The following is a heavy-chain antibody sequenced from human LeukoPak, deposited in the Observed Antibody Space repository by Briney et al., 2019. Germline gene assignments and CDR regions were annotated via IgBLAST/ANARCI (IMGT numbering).Heavy chain of an antibody. CDR1: GLTVSSNY. D-gene: IGHD3-22*01. J-gene: IGHJ3*02. CDR2: INSGSST. Sequence: GESLRLSCAASGLTVSSNYMSWVRQAPGKGLYWVSVINSGSSTYYADSVKGRFTISRDNSKNTLYLQMNSLRAEDTAVYYCARGGDSSGSVRTAFDIWGQGTMVTVSS. V-gene: IGHV3-53*01. CDR3: ARGGDSSGSVRTAFDI.